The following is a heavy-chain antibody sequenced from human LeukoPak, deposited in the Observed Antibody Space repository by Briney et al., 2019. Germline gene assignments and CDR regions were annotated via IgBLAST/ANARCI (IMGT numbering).Heavy chain of an antibody. CDR1: GFNVTTNY. J-gene: IGHJ4*02. D-gene: IGHD5-24*01. V-gene: IGHV3-53*01. CDR3: ARGRRDGYNLGY. CDR2: IYSGGTT. Sequence: GGSLRLSCAASGFNVTTNYMSWVRQAPGKGLEWVSVIYSGGTTYYADSVKGRFTISRDISKNTLSLQMNSLRAEDAAVYYCARGRRDGYNLGYWGQGTLVAVSS.